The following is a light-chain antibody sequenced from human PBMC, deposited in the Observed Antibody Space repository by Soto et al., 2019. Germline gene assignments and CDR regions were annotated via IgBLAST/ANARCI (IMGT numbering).Light chain of an antibody. CDR3: QSYDSSLSVV. J-gene: IGLJ2*01. CDR1: SSNIGAGYG. V-gene: IGLV1-40*01. Sequence: QLVLTQPPSVSGAPGQRVTISCTGSSSNIGAGYGVHWYQQLPGTAPKLLIYDNNNRPSGVPDRFSGSKSGTSASLAITGLHAEDDADYYCQSYDSSLSVVFGGGTKLTVL. CDR2: DNN.